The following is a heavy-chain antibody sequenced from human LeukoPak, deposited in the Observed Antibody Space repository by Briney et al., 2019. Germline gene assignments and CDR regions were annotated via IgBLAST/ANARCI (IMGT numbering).Heavy chain of an antibody. CDR3: ARVVVPAAQPLDY. Sequence: SQTLSLTCTVSGGSISSGDYYWSWIRQPPGKGLEWIGYIYYSGSTYYNPSLKSRVTISVDTTKNQFSLKLSSVTAADTAVYYCARVVVPAAQPLDYWGQGTLVTVSS. CDR1: GGSISSGDYY. J-gene: IGHJ4*02. V-gene: IGHV4-30-4*08. CDR2: IYYSGST. D-gene: IGHD2-2*01.